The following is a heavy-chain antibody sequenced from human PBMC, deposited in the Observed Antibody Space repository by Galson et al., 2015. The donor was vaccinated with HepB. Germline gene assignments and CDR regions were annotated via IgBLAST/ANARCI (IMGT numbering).Heavy chain of an antibody. V-gene: IGHV1-46*03. CDR3: ARASAAGPFDY. D-gene: IGHD6-13*01. J-gene: IGHJ4*02. CDR1: GYSSTNYA. CDR2: INPSGGST. Sequence: SVKVSCKASGYSSTNYAMHWVRQAPGQRLEWMGIINPSGGSTSYAQKFQGRVTMTRDTSTSTVYMELSSLRSEDTAVYYCARASAAGPFDYWGQGTLVTVSS.